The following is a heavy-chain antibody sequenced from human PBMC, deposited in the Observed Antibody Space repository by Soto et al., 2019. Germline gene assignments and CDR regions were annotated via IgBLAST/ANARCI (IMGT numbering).Heavy chain of an antibody. J-gene: IGHJ6*02. Sequence: GGSLRLSCAASGFTFSNAWMSWVRQAPGKGLEWVGRIKSKTDGGTTDYAAPVKGRFTTSRDDSKNTLYLQMNSLKTEDTAVYYCTTEFEGHYYYYGMDVWGQGTTVTVSS. CDR2: IKSKTDGGTT. CDR1: GFTFSNAW. V-gene: IGHV3-15*01. CDR3: TTEFEGHYYYYGMDV. D-gene: IGHD3-9*01.